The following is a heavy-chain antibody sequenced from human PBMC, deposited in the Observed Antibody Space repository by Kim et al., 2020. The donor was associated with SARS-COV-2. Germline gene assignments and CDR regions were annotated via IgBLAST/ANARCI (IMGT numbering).Heavy chain of an antibody. CDR1: GFTFSNSC. CDR2: INNDGSTI. D-gene: IGHD3-22*01. V-gene: IGHV3-74*01. CDR3: ARAHSYYYDSSGTEIPGY. J-gene: IGHJ4*02. Sequence: GGSLRLSCAASGFTFSNSCMHWVRQAPGKGLVWVSRINNDGSTISYADSVKGRFTISRDTAKNTLYLQMNSLRAEDTAVYYCARAHSYYYDSSGTEIPGYWGQGTLGTVSS.